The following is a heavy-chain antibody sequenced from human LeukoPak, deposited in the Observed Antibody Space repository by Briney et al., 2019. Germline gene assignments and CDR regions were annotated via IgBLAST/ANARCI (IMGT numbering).Heavy chain of an antibody. Sequence: GGSLRLSCAASGFTFSGYDMNWVRQAPGKGLEWVSSISGSSSYIYYADSVKGRFTISRDNGKNSLYLQMNSLRAEDTAVYYCAKGRGWEASYYYYYMDVWGKGTTVTISS. J-gene: IGHJ6*03. V-gene: IGHV3-21*01. CDR2: ISGSSSYI. D-gene: IGHD1-26*01. CDR3: AKGRGWEASYYYYYMDV. CDR1: GFTFSGYD.